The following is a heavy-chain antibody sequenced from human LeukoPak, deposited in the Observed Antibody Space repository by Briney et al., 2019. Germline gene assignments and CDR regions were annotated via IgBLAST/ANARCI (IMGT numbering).Heavy chain of an antibody. D-gene: IGHD6-19*01. J-gene: IGHJ6*02. CDR1: GYTLTELS. CDR2: SDPEDGET. CDR3: ARDLRNTGYSSGWLYYYYYYGMDV. Sequence: ASVKVSCKVSGYTLTELSMHWVRQAPGKGLEWMGGSDPEDGETIYAQKFQGRVTMTRDTSISTAYMELSRLRSDDTAVYYCARDLRNTGYSSGWLYYYYYYGMDVWGQGTTVTVSS. V-gene: IGHV1-24*01.